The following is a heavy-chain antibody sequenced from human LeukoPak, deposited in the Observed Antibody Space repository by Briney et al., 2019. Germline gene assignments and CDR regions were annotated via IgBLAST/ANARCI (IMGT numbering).Heavy chain of an antibody. V-gene: IGHV4-39*01. CDR3: ARVLVPAANYYYYYMDV. Sequence: PSETLSLTCTVSGGSISSSSDYWGWIRQPPGKGLEWIGSIYYSGSTYYDPSLKSRATISADTSKNQFSLKLSAVTAADTAVYYCARVLVPAANYYYYYMDVWGKGTTVTVSS. J-gene: IGHJ6*03. CDR2: IYYSGST. D-gene: IGHD2-2*01. CDR1: GGSISSSSDY.